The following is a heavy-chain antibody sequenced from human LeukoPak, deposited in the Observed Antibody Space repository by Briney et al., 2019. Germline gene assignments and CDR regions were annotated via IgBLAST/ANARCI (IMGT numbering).Heavy chain of an antibody. CDR1: GGSISSSSYY. V-gene: IGHV4-39*07. Sequence: SETLSLTCTVSGGSISSSSYYWGWIRQPPGKGLEWIGSIYYSGSTYYNPSLKSRVTISVDTSKNQFSLNLTSVTAADTAVYYCARGGDYEDLYYFDYWGQGALVTVSS. CDR3: ARGGDYEDLYYFDY. D-gene: IGHD4-17*01. J-gene: IGHJ4*02. CDR2: IYYSGST.